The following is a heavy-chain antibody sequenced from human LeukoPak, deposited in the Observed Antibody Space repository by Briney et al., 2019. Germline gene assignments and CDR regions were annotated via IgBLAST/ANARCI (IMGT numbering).Heavy chain of an antibody. D-gene: IGHD5-12*01. J-gene: IGHJ5*02. V-gene: IGHV3-21*04. CDR1: GFTFSSYS. CDR2: ISSGGSYI. Sequence: PGGSLRLSCAASGFTFSSYSMNWVRQAPGKGLEWVSSISSGGSYIYYADSVKGRFTISRDNSKNTLYLQMNSLRAEDTAVYYCARGAPRYSGYARWFDPWGQGTLVTVSS. CDR3: ARGAPRYSGYARWFDP.